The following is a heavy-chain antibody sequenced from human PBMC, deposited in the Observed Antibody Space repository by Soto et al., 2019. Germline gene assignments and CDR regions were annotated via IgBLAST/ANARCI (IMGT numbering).Heavy chain of an antibody. J-gene: IGHJ4*02. CDR1: GGSISSGGYS. CDR2: IDDSGST. Sequence: LSLTCAVSGGSISSGGYSWSWIRQPPGRGLEWIGNIDDSGSTDYNPSLKSRVTISVDTSKNQFSLKLSSVTAADTAVYYCARDFDYWGQGILVTVSS. CDR3: ARDFDY. V-gene: IGHV4-61*08.